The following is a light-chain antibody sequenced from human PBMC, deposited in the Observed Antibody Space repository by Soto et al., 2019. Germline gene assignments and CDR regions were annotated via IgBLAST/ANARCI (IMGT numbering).Light chain of an antibody. CDR3: QQYYSNPYT. Sequence: DIVMTQSPESLAVSLGERATINCKSSQSVLYSSNNRNYLAWYQQKPGQPPKLLIYWASTRESGVPDRFSGSGSGTDFTLTISSLQAADVAVYYCQQYYSNPYTFGQGTQLEI. CDR1: QSVLYSSNNRNY. V-gene: IGKV4-1*01. CDR2: WAS. J-gene: IGKJ2*01.